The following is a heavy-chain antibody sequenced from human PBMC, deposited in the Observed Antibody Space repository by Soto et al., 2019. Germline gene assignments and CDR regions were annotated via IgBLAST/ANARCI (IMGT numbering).Heavy chain of an antibody. CDR1: GYTFTYYH. J-gene: IGHJ4*01. D-gene: IGHD5-18*01. CDR3: ARVAYSSGLLFYLDY. V-gene: IGHV1-46*01. Sequence: ASVKVSCKASGYTFTYYHVHWVRQAPGQGLEWMGIINPNSGDTTYAQKFQGRVIMTRDTSTSTVYMELTSLTSEDTALYYCARVAYSSGLLFYLDYLGQGTLVTVSS. CDR2: INPNSGDT.